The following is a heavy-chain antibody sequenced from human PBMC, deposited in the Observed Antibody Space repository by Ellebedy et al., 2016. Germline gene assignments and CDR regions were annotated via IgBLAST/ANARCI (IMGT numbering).Heavy chain of an antibody. CDR1: GFTFSNAW. Sequence: GESLKISCAASGFTFSNAWMSWVRQAPGKGLKWVGRIKSKTDGGTTDYAAPVKGRFTISRDDSKNTLYLQMNSLKTEDTAVYYCTATIAAAGTPTFDYWGQGTLVTVSS. CDR3: TATIAAAGTPTFDY. D-gene: IGHD6-13*01. J-gene: IGHJ4*02. V-gene: IGHV3-15*01. CDR2: IKSKTDGGTT.